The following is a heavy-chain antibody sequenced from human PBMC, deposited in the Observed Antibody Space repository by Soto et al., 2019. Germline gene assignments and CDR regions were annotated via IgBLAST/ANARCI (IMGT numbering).Heavy chain of an antibody. Sequence: GESLKISCKGSGYSFTSYWIGWVRQMPGKGLEWMGIIYPGDSDTRYSPSFQGQVTISADKSISTAYLQWSSLKASDTAMYYCARVIDYYDSSGYPDRYYYYYGMDVWGQGTTVTVSS. D-gene: IGHD3-22*01. CDR2: IYPGDSDT. J-gene: IGHJ6*02. CDR1: GYSFTSYW. V-gene: IGHV5-51*01. CDR3: ARVIDYYDSSGYPDRYYYYYGMDV.